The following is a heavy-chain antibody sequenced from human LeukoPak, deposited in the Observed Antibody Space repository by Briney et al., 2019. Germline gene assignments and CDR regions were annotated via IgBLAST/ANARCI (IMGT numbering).Heavy chain of an antibody. CDR2: INPSGGST. CDR1: GYTFTNYY. CDR3: ARWTTTYLDY. D-gene: IGHD4-11*01. J-gene: IGHJ4*02. V-gene: IGHV1-46*01. Sequence: ASVKVSCKASGYTFTNYYIHWVRQAPGQGLEWMGIINPSGGSTNYAQKFQGRVTMTTDTSTITVYMELSSLRSENTAVYYCARWTTTYLDYWGQGTLVTVSS.